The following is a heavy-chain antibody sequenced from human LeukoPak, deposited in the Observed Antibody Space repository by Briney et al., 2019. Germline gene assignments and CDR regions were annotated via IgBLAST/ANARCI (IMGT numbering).Heavy chain of an antibody. CDR1: GFTFSSYG. CDR3: ARDQGGIAAACKGETNWFDP. Sequence: GGSLRLSCAASGFTFSSYGMHWVRQAPGKGLEWVAVIWYDGSNKYYADSVKGRFTISRDNSKNTLYLQMNSLRAEDTAVYYCARDQGGIAAACKGETNWFDPWGQGTLVTVSS. J-gene: IGHJ5*02. CDR2: IWYDGSNK. D-gene: IGHD6-13*01. V-gene: IGHV3-33*01.